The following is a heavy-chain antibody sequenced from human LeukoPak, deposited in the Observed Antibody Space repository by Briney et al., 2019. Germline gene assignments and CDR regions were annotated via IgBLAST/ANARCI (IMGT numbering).Heavy chain of an antibody. V-gene: IGHV3-30*02. J-gene: IGHJ6*03. CDR3: VVYLSVGHMGV. CDR2: VRYDGTDK. Sequence: PGGSLRLSCAASGFTFSGCGMHWVRQAPGKGLEWVAFVRYDGTDKYYSDSVRGRFTISRDNSKSTLHLQMNSLRGEDTAVYYCVVYLSVGHMGVWGKGTTVTVSS. CDR1: GFTFSGCG. D-gene: IGHD1-26*01.